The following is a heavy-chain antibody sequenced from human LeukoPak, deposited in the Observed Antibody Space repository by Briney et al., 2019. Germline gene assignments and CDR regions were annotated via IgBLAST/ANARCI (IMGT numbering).Heavy chain of an antibody. J-gene: IGHJ4*02. D-gene: IGHD2-2*01. CDR2: INPNSGDT. CDR3: ARDYCSSTSCLFYY. CDR1: GYTFTGYH. Sequence: ASVKVSCKASGYTFTGYHMHWVRQAPGQGLEWMGRINPNSGDTNYAQKFQGRVTMTRDTSISTAYMELSRLRSYDTAVYYCARDYCSSTSCLFYYWGQGTLVTVSS. V-gene: IGHV1-2*06.